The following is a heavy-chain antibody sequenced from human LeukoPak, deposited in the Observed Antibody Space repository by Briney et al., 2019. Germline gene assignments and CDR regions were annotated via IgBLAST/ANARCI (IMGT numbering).Heavy chain of an antibody. D-gene: IGHD3-3*01. CDR3: ARASTYYDFWSARYYYYMDV. CDR1: GYTFTSYD. V-gene: IGHV1-8*01. Sequence: GASVKVSCKASGYTFTSYDINWVRRATGQGLEWMGWMNPNSGNTGYAQKFQGRVTMTRNTSISTAYMELSSLRSEDTAVYYCARASTYYDFWSARYYYYMDVWGKGTTVTVSS. CDR2: MNPNSGNT. J-gene: IGHJ6*03.